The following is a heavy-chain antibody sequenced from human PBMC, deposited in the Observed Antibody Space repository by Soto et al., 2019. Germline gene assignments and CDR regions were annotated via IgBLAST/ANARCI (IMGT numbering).Heavy chain of an antibody. V-gene: IGHV2-5*02. CDR2: IYWDDDK. CDR3: SHIVVAGLGYYFDY. D-gene: IGHD6-19*01. Sequence: QITLKESGPTLVKPTQTLTLTCTFSGFSLSTTRVAVGWIRQPPGKALEWLALIYWDDDKRYSPFLKSRLTSXXXPXKNQVVLTMTNMDPVDTATYYCSHIVVAGLGYYFDYWGQGTLVTVSS. CDR1: GFSLSTTRVA. J-gene: IGHJ4*02.